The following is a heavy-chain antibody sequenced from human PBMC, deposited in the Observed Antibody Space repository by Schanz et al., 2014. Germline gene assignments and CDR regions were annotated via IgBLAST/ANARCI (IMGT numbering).Heavy chain of an antibody. J-gene: IGHJ4*02. CDR1: GFTFSTHA. D-gene: IGHD3-10*02. V-gene: IGHV3-23*03. Sequence: EVQLLESGGGLVQPGGSLRLSCAASGFTFSTHAMTWVRQAPGKGLEWVSFVHPGGSTYYPDSVKGRFTISRDSSKNTLYLQMNSLRPEDTAIYYCAKNQYDDVDLSSFYFDFWGQGTLVTVSS. CDR2: FVHPGGST. CDR3: AKNQYDDVDLSSFYFDF.